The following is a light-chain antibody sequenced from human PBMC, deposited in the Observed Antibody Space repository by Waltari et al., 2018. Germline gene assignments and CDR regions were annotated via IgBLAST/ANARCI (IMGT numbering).Light chain of an antibody. J-gene: IGLJ1*01. CDR2: RNK. Sequence: QAGLTQPPSVSKGLRQTATLTCTGNSNNVGNQGAAWLQQHQGHPPKLLSYRNKNRPAGISERFSASRSRNTASLTITGLQPEDEADYYCSAWDSSLSVHVFGTGTKVTVL. CDR3: SAWDSSLSVHV. CDR1: SNNVGNQG. V-gene: IGLV10-54*04.